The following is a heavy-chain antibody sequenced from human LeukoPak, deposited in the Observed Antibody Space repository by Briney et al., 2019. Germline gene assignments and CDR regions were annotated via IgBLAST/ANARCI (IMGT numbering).Heavy chain of an antibody. Sequence: SETLSLTCTVSGGSISSGGYYWSWIRQDPGKGLEWIGNIYHSGSTYYNPSLKSRVTISVDTSKNQFSLKLSSVTAADTAVYYCARAGKRIAAAGYFDYWGQGTLVTVSS. J-gene: IGHJ4*02. CDR3: ARAGKRIAAAGYFDY. D-gene: IGHD6-13*01. CDR2: IYHSGST. CDR1: GGSISSGGYY. V-gene: IGHV4-31*03.